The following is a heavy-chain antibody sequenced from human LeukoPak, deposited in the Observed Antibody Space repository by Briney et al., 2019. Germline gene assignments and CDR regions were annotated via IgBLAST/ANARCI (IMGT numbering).Heavy chain of an antibody. D-gene: IGHD3-22*01. CDR1: GFTFSNYW. V-gene: IGHV3-7*01. Sequence: PGGSLRLSCAASGFTFSNYWMTWVRQAPGKGLERVAHVKPDGSEKSYVDSVKGRFTISRDNAQNSLYLQMNSLRAEDTAVYYCARDRGYYVFDYWGQGTLVTVSS. CDR3: ARDRGYYVFDY. CDR2: VKPDGSEK. J-gene: IGHJ4*02.